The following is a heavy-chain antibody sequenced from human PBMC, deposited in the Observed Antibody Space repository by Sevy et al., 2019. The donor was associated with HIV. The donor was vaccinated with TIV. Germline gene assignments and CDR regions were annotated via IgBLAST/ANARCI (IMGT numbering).Heavy chain of an antibody. J-gene: IGHJ4*02. V-gene: IGHV3-30*18. D-gene: IGHD2-2*01. CDR1: GFTFSSYG. CDR3: EKDGGRRYCIGTGCYADY. Sequence: GGSLRLSCAASGFTFSSYGMHWVRQAPGKGLEWVAVISYDGSNKYYADSVKGRFTISRDNSKNTLYLQMNSLRAEETAVYYCEKDGGRRYCIGTGCYADYWGQGPLVTVSS. CDR2: ISYDGSNK.